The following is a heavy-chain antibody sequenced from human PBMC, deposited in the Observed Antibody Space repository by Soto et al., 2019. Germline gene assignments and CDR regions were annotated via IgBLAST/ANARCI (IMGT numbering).Heavy chain of an antibody. V-gene: IGHV1-18*01. CDR1: GYTFTGYG. CDR2: ISGYSGNT. J-gene: IGHJ4*02. CDR3: ARDSPPVDY. Sequence: ASVKVSCKASGYTFTGYGISWVRQAPGQGLEWMGWISGYSGNTKFAERLQGRVTMTTDTSTSTAYMELRSLRSDDTAVYYCARDSPPVDYWGQGTLVTVFS.